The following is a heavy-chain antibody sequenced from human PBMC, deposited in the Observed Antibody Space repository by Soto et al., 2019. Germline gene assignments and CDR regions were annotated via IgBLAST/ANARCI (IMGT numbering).Heavy chain of an antibody. CDR1: GGTFSSYA. CDR2: IIPIFGTA. CDR3: ARDRYSGYDAYYYYGMDV. J-gene: IGHJ6*02. V-gene: IGHV1-69*13. Sequence: SVKVSCKASGGTFSSYAISWVRQAPGQGLEWMGGIIPIFGTANYAQKFQGRVTITADESTSAAYMELSSLRSEDTAVYYCARDRYSGYDAYYYYGMDVWGQGTTVTVSS. D-gene: IGHD5-12*01.